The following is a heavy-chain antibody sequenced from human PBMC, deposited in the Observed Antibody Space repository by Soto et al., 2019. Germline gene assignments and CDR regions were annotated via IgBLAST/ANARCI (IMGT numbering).Heavy chain of an antibody. V-gene: IGHV1-69*02. CDR2: IIPILGIA. J-gene: IGHJ6*02. CDR3: ARGGDGYNPYYYYGMDV. Sequence: GASVKVSCKASGGTFSSYTISWVRQAPGQGLEWMGRIIPILGIANYAQKFQGRVTITADKSTSTAYMELSSLRSEDTAVYYCARGGDGYNPYYYYGMDVWGQGTTVTVSS. CDR1: GGTFSSYT. D-gene: IGHD3-16*01.